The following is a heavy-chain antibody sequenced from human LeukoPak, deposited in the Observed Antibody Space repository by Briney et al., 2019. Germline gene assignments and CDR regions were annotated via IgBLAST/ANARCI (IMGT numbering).Heavy chain of an antibody. Sequence: ASVKVSCKASGHTFTGYYMHWVRQAPGQGLEWMGWINPNSGGTNYAQKFQGWVTMTRDTSISTAYMEPSRLRSDDTAVYYCARMYYYDSTGYTAGWYFDYSGQGTLVTVSS. CDR2: INPNSGGT. J-gene: IGHJ4*02. CDR1: GHTFTGYY. V-gene: IGHV1-2*04. CDR3: ARMYYYDSTGYTAGWYFDY. D-gene: IGHD3-22*01.